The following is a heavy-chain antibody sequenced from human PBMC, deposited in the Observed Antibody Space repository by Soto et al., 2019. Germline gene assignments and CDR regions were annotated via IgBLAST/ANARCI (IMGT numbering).Heavy chain of an antibody. J-gene: IGHJ4*02. CDR1: GYTFTSYY. Sequence: QVQLVQSGAEVKKPGASVKVSCKASGYTFTSYYLHWVRQAPGQGLEWMGIINPSGGSTSYAQKFQGRGTMTRDTSTSTVYMELSSLRSEDTAVYYCARFSSSWVHPANYFDYWGQGTLVTVST. CDR2: INPSGGST. D-gene: IGHD6-13*01. V-gene: IGHV1-46*01. CDR3: ARFSSSWVHPANYFDY.